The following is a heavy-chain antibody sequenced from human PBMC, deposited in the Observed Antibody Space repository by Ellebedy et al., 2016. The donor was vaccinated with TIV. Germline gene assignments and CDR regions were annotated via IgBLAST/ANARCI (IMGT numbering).Heavy chain of an antibody. CDR1: GFSVSSNY. CDR3: ARGGPYSRADY. J-gene: IGHJ4*02. D-gene: IGHD5-18*01. CDR2: VNPDGSNT. Sequence: GESLKISCAASGFSVSSNYMYWVRQAPGKGLVWVSRVNPDGSNTHYADSVKGRFTISRDYAKNTLYLQMKSLRAEETAVDYCARGGPYSRADYWGQGTLVTVSS. V-gene: IGHV3-74*01.